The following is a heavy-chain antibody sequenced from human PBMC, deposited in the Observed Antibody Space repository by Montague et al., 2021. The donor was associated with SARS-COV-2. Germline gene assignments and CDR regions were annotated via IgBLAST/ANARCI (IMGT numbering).Heavy chain of an antibody. J-gene: IGHJ6*02. D-gene: IGHD5-18*01. CDR2: IKQDGSEK. CDR3: ARDMGVGYSYGQYYYYGMDV. V-gene: IGHV3-7*01. Sequence: SLRLSCAASGFTFSSYWMSWVRQAPGKGLEWVANIKQDGSEKYYVDSVKDRFTISRDNAKNSLYLQMNSLRAEDTAVYYCARDMGVGYSYGQYYYYGMDVWGQGTTVTVSS. CDR1: GFTFSSYW.